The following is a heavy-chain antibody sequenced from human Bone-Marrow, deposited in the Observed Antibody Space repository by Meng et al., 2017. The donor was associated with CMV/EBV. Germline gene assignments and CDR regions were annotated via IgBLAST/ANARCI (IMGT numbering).Heavy chain of an antibody. V-gene: IGHV4-31*02. CDR2: IYNSGST. CDR3: AIMFDGWYFDL. J-gene: IGHJ2*01. CDR1: GGSISSGGYY. Sequence: SCTVSGGSISSGGYYWSWIRQHPGKGLEWIGYIYNSGSTNYNPSLKSRLTISVDTSEKQFSLKLSSVTAADTAVYYCAIMFDGWYFDLWGRGTLVTVSS. D-gene: IGHD3-10*02.